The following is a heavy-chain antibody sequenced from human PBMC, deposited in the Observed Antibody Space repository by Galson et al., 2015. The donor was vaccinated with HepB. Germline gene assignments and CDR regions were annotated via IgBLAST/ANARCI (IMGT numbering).Heavy chain of an antibody. CDR2: IWYDGSNK. CDR1: GFTFSSYG. CDR3: AREDGSGSPRSVNYYYYYMDV. J-gene: IGHJ6*03. V-gene: IGHV3-33*01. D-gene: IGHD3-10*01. Sequence: SLRLSCAASGFTFSSYGMHWVRQAPGKGLEWVAVIWYDGSNKYYADSVKGRFTISRDNSKNTLYLQMNSLRAEDTAVYYCAREDGSGSPRSVNYYYYYMDVWGKGTTVTVSS.